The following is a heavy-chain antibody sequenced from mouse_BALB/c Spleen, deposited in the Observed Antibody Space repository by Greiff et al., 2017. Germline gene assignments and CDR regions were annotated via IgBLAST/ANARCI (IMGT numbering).Heavy chain of an antibody. CDR1: GFTFSSYG. CDR3: ARLHYAMDY. Sequence: EVMLVDSGGGLVQPGGSLKLSCAASGFTFSSYGMSWVRQTPDKRLELVATINSNGGSTYYPDSVKGRFTISRDNAKNTLYLQMSSLKSEDTAMYYCARLHYAMDYWGQGTSVTVSS. J-gene: IGHJ4*01. V-gene: IGHV5-6-3*01. CDR2: INSNGGST.